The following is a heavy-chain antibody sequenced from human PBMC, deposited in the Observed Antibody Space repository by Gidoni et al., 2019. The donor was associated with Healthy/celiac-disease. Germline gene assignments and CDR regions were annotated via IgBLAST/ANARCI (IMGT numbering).Heavy chain of an antibody. J-gene: IGHJ6*02. CDR2: IRSSGSTI. D-gene: IGHD3-10*01. Sequence: EVQLVESGGGLVQPGGSLRLSCAASGFTFSSYEMNWVRQAPGKGLEWVSYIRSSGSTIYYADSVKGRCTSSRDNAKNSLYLQMNSLRAEDTAVYYCARDPVRGVIGYYGMDVWGQGTTVTVSS. V-gene: IGHV3-48*03. CDR3: ARDPVRGVIGYYGMDV. CDR1: GFTFSSYE.